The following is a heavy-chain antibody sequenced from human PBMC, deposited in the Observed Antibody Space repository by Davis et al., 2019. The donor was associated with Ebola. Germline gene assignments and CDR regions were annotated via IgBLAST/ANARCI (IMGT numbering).Heavy chain of an antibody. Sequence: ASVKVSCKASGGTFSGSAISWVRQAPGQGLEWMGWITAYNGYTKYAQNFEGRVTMTTDTSTSTAYMELRSLRSDDTAVYYCARGGMGVTTARFDPWGQGTLVTVSS. V-gene: IGHV1-18*01. D-gene: IGHD4/OR15-4a*01. CDR2: ITAYNGYT. J-gene: IGHJ5*02. CDR3: ARGGMGVTTARFDP. CDR1: GGTFSGSA.